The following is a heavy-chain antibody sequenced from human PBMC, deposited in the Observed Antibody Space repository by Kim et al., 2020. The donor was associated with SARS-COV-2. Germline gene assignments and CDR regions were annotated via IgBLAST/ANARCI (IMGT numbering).Heavy chain of an antibody. CDR1: GFTFSSYS. J-gene: IGHJ4*02. V-gene: IGHV3-21*01. CDR3: ARRSITGTTPFDY. Sequence: GGSLRLSCAASGFTFSSYSMNWVRQAPGKGLEWVSSISSSSSYIYYADSVKGRFTISRDNAKNSLYLQMNSLRAEDTAVYYCARRSITGTTPFDYWGQGTLVTVSS. CDR2: ISSSSSYI. D-gene: IGHD1-7*01.